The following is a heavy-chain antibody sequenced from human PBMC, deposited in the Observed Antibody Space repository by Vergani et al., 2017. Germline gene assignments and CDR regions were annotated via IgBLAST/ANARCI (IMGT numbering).Heavy chain of an antibody. CDR1: GYSFTNYW. CDR3: ARLYGRDSSGNKYFDY. CDR2: IHPADSDT. J-gene: IGHJ4*02. Sequence: EVQLVQSGAEVKKPGESLKISCQISGYSFTNYWIGWVRQMPGKGLEWMGNIHPADSDTRYSPSFQGQVTISVDKSISTAYLQRSSLRASDSAMYYCARLYGRDSSGNKYFDYWGQGTLVTVAS. D-gene: IGHD3-22*01. V-gene: IGHV5-51*01.